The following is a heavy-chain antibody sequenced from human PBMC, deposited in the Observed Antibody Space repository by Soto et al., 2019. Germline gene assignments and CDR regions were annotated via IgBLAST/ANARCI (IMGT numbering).Heavy chain of an antibody. CDR3: ARGAADTAMVDS. D-gene: IGHD5-18*01. Sequence: CAVYGGSFSGYYWSWIRQPPGKGLEWIGEINHSGSTNYNPSLKSRVTISVDTSKSQFSLQLTSVTAADTAVYYCARGAADTAMVDSWGQGTLVTVSS. CDR2: INHSGST. J-gene: IGHJ4*02. V-gene: IGHV4-34*01. CDR1: GGSFSGYY.